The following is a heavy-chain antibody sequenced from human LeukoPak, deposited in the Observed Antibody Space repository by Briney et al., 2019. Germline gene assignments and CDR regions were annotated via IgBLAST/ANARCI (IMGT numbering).Heavy chain of an antibody. CDR2: ISSSSSTI. CDR1: GFTFSSYS. Sequence: GGSLRLSCAASGFTFSSYSMNWVRQAPGKGLEWVSYISSSSSTIYYADSVKGRFTISRDNAKNSLYLQMSSLRDEDTAVYYCALLGTTVEQFDNWGQGTLVTVSS. J-gene: IGHJ4*02. CDR3: ALLGTTVEQFDN. D-gene: IGHD4-23*01. V-gene: IGHV3-48*02.